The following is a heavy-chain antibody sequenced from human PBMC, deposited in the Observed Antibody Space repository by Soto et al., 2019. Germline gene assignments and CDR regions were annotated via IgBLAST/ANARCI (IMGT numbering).Heavy chain of an antibody. CDR1: GYTFTSYG. CDR3: ARGPYSSGWHDVKVDY. Sequence: QVQLVQSGAEVKKPGASVKVSCKASGYTFTSYGIIWVRQAPGQGLEWMGWISAYNGNTNYAQKLQGRVTMTTDTSTSTAYRELRSLRSDDTAVYYCARGPYSSGWHDVKVDYWGQGTLVTVSS. CDR2: ISAYNGNT. D-gene: IGHD6-19*01. J-gene: IGHJ4*02. V-gene: IGHV1-18*01.